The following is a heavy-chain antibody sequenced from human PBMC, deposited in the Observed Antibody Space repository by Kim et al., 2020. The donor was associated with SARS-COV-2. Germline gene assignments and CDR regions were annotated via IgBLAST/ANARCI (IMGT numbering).Heavy chain of an antibody. CDR2: VYYSRTS. D-gene: IGHD3-3*01. Sequence: SETLSLTCTVSGGSVSSCYYYWSWIRQPPGKDLVWIVNVYYSRTSYYNPSLKSRVTIAVYTSENQFSLRLISVTAADTADYYCARLSYDSFPVYDLGHP. J-gene: IGHJ5*02. CDR1: GGSVSSCYYY. CDR3: ARLSYDSFPVYDLGHP. V-gene: IGHV4-39*01.